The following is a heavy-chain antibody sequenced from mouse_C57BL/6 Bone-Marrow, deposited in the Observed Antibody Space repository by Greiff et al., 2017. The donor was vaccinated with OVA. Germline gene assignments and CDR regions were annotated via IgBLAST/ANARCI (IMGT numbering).Heavy chain of an antibody. V-gene: IGHV1-50*01. D-gene: IGHD2-3*01. Sequence: QVQLKQSGAELVKPGASVKLSCKASGYTFTSYWMQWVKQRPGQGLEWIGEIDPSDSYTNYNQKFKGKATLTVDTSSSTAYMQLSSLTSEDSAVYYCARRGIYDGSWFAYWGQGTLVTVSA. CDR3: ARRGIYDGSWFAY. CDR2: IDPSDSYT. CDR1: GYTFTSYW. J-gene: IGHJ3*01.